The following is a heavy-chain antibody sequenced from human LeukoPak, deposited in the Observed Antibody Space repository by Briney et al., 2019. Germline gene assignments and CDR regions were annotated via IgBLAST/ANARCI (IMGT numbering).Heavy chain of an antibody. V-gene: IGHV6-1*01. D-gene: IGHD3-10*01. CDR1: GDSVSSNSAA. J-gene: IGHJ3*01. CDR2: TYYRSKWFY. Sequence: SQTLSLTCAISGDSVSSNSAAWDWIRQSPSRGLEWLGRTYYRSKWFYDYAVSVKSRITINPDTSKNQFSLLLNSVTPEDTAVHYCTRDSGLGNDAFDVWGQGTMVTVSS. CDR3: TRDSGLGNDAFDV.